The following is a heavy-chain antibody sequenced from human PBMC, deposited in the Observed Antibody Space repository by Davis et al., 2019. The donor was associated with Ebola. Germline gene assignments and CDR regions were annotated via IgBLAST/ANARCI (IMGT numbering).Heavy chain of an antibody. D-gene: IGHD3-10*01. CDR1: GGSVSSGTYY. Sequence: PSETLSLTCTVSGGSVSSGTYYWSWIRQPPGKGLEWIGYISHSGSINFHPSLKSRVTISRDASKNQFSLKLSSVTAADTAAYYCARESTYYGPGSYGYFDHWGQGTLVTVST. V-gene: IGHV4-61*01. CDR2: ISHSGSI. J-gene: IGHJ4*02. CDR3: ARESTYYGPGSYGYFDH.